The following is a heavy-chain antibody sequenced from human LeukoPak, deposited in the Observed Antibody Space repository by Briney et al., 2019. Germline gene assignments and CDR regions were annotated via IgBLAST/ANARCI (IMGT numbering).Heavy chain of an antibody. D-gene: IGHD4-23*01. CDR1: GGSFSGYY. V-gene: IGHV4-34*01. CDR3: ARRMTTVVKALGY. Sequence: PSETLSLICAVYGGSFSGYYWSWIRQPPGKGLEWIGEINHSGSTNYNPSLKSRVTISVDTSKNQFSLKLSSVTAADTAVYYCARRMTTVVKALGYWGQGTLVTVSS. CDR2: INHSGST. J-gene: IGHJ4*02.